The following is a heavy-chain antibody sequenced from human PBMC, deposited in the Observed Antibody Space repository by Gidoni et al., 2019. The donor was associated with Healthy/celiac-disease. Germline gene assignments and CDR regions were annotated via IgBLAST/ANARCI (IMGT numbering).Heavy chain of an antibody. CDR3: AKGGGSYQSHADY. J-gene: IGHJ4*02. CDR2: ISGSGGST. Sequence: EVQLLESGGGLVQPGGSLRLSCAASGFTFSSYAMSWVRQAQGKGLEWVSAISGSGGSTYSADSVKGRFTISRDNSKNTLYLQMNSLRAEDTAVYYCAKGGGSYQSHADYWGQGTLVTVSS. V-gene: IGHV3-23*01. D-gene: IGHD1-26*01. CDR1: GFTFSSYA.